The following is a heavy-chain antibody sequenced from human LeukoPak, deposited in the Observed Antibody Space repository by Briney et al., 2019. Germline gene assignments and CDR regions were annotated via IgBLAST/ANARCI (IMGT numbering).Heavy chain of an antibody. CDR1: GFAFSSYA. J-gene: IGHJ4*02. Sequence: GGSLRFSCAASGFAFSSYAMSWVRQAPGKGLEWVSAISGISGSTYYADSVKGRFTISRDNSQNTLYLQIHSLRADDTAVYYCAKSRSAYSSGWYPFTYWGQGTLVTVSS. D-gene: IGHD6-19*01. CDR3: AKSRSAYSSGWYPFTY. CDR2: ISGISGST. V-gene: IGHV3-23*01.